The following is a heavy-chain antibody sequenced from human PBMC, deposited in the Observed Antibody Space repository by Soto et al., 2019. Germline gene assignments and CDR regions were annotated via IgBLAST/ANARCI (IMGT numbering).Heavy chain of an antibody. D-gene: IGHD3-22*01. Sequence: PSETLSLTCTGSGDSVRSGIYYWSWNRPPPGKRVELIGFIDYSGSTNHNPSLKSRVTISIDTSKNQFSLKLKSVTAADTAVYYCARVGYHSSDYLSKWFDPWGQGTLVTVSS. CDR3: ARVGYHSSDYLSKWFDP. J-gene: IGHJ5*02. CDR1: GDSVRSGIYY. CDR2: IDYSGST. V-gene: IGHV4-61*01.